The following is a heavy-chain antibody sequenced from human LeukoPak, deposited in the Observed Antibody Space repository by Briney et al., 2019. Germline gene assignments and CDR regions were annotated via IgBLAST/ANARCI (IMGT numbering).Heavy chain of an antibody. CDR1: GFTFSSYW. V-gene: IGHV3-7*01. Sequence: GSLRLSCAASGFTFSSYWMTWVRQSPGKGLEWVANIDHGGSEKYYVDSVKGRFTISRDNAKNSLYLQTNSLRAEDTAVYYCAKLGGTYRHVDCWGQGTLVTVSS. CDR3: AKLGGTYRHVDC. J-gene: IGHJ4*02. CDR2: IDHGGSEK. D-gene: IGHD1-26*01.